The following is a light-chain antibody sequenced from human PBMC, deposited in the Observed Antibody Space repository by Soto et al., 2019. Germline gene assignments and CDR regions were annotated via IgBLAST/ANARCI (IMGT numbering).Light chain of an antibody. CDR1: QSVSGDS. J-gene: IGKJ2*01. V-gene: IGKV3-20*01. CDR3: QQYGTSTPT. Sequence: EIVLTQFPGTLSLSPGEGATLSCRASQSVSGDSLAWYQQKLGQAPRLLIYGVSNRATGLPDRFSGGGSGTDFTLTISRLEPQDSAVYYCQQYGTSTPTFGQGTRLEI. CDR2: GVS.